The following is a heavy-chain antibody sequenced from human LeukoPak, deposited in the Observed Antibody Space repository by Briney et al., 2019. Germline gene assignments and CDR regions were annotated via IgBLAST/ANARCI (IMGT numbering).Heavy chain of an antibody. J-gene: IGHJ4*02. CDR1: GFTFTTYS. CDR2: IHSGGTTT. D-gene: IGHD3-16*01. V-gene: IGHV3-48*04. Sequence: GGSLRLSCAASGFTFTTYSMNWVRQAPGRGLEWLSYIHSGGTTTYYADSVKGRFTISRDNAKNLLFLQMNSLRAEDTAVYYCARVNYVSTGWGAPFDSWGQGTLVTVSS. CDR3: ARVNYVSTGWGAPFDS.